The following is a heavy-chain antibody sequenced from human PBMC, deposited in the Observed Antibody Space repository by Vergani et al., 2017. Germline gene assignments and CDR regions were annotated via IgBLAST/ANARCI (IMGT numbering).Heavy chain of an antibody. J-gene: IGHJ5*02. CDR1: GGSFSGYY. CDR2: INHSGST. D-gene: IGHD5-24*01. CDR3: ARGRLRRWLPNPGWFDP. V-gene: IGHV4-34*01. Sequence: QVQLQQWGAGLLKPSETLSLTCAVYGGSFSGYYWSWIRQPPGKGRGWIGEINHSGSTNYNPALKSRVTISVDTSKNQFSLKLSSVTAADTAVYYCARGRLRRWLPNPGWFDPWGQGTLVTVSS.